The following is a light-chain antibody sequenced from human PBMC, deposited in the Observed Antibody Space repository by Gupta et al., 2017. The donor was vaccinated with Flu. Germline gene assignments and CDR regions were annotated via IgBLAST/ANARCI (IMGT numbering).Light chain of an antibody. J-gene: IGLJ3*02. CDR2: TNT. Sequence: QSVVTQPPSASGTPGPRVIISCSGSNSNIGSNTVNWYQQLPGTAPRLLIYTNTRRPSGFPDRFSGSKSGTSAARAISGLQSEDEADYYCAAWDDSLNGPVFGGGTKLTVL. V-gene: IGLV1-44*01. CDR1: NSNIGSNT. CDR3: AAWDDSLNGPV.